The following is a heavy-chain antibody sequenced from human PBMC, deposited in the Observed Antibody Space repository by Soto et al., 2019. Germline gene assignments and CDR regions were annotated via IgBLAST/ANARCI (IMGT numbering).Heavy chain of an antibody. Sequence: PGGSLRLSCAASGFTFSSYGMHWVRQAPGKGLEWVAVIWYDGSNKYYADSVKGRFTISRDNSKNTLYLQMNSLRAEDTAVYYCARDQTSAPPKTYNWFDPWGQGTLVTVSS. CDR2: IWYDGSNK. CDR3: ARDQTSAPPKTYNWFDP. CDR1: GFTFSSYG. V-gene: IGHV3-33*01. D-gene: IGHD2-15*01. J-gene: IGHJ5*02.